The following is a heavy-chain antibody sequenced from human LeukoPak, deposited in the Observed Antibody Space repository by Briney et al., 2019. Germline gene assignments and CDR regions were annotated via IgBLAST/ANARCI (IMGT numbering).Heavy chain of an antibody. Sequence: PGGSLRLSCAASGFTFDDYAMHWVRQAPGKGLEWVSLISWDGGSTYYADSVKGRFTISRDSSKNSLYLQMNSLRAEDTALYYCAKSTYGDRTTFDYWGQGTLVTVSS. CDR2: ISWDGGST. J-gene: IGHJ4*02. CDR1: GFTFDDYA. D-gene: IGHD4-17*01. V-gene: IGHV3-43D*03. CDR3: AKSTYGDRTTFDY.